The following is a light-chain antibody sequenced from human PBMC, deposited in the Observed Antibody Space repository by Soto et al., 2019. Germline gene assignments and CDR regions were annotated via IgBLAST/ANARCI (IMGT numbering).Light chain of an antibody. V-gene: IGLV2-23*01. CDR1: SSDVGSYNL. CDR2: EGS. Sequence: QSALTQPASVSGSPGQSITISCTETSSDVGSYNLVSWYQQHPGKAPKLMIDEGSKRPSGVSNRFSGSKSGNTASLTISGLQAEDEADYYCCSHAGSSIYVFGTGTKLTVL. CDR3: CSHAGSSIYV. J-gene: IGLJ1*01.